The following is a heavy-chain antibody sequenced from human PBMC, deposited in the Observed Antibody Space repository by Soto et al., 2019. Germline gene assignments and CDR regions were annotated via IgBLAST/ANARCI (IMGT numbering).Heavy chain of an antibody. CDR2: IIPIFGTA. Sequence: QVQLVQSGAEVKKPGSSVKVCCKASGGTFSSYAISWVRQAPGQGLEWMGGIIPIFGTANYAQKFQGRVTITADESTSTAYMELSSLRSEDTAVYYCARSGFRGVIIHHFDYWGQGTLVTVSS. J-gene: IGHJ4*02. CDR1: GGTFSSYA. V-gene: IGHV1-69*12. CDR3: ARSGFRGVIIHHFDY. D-gene: IGHD3-10*01.